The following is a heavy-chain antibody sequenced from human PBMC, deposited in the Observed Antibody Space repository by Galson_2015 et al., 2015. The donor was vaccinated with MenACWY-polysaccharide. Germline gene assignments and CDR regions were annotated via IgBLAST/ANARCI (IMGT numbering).Heavy chain of an antibody. V-gene: IGHV3-23*01. J-gene: IGHJ3*02. Sequence: SLRLSCAASGFTFSSYAMSWVCRAPGKGLEWVSAISGSGGSTYYADSVKGRFTISRDNSKNTLYLQMNSLRAEDTAVYYCAKDLTFGSNAFDIWGQGTMVTVSS. CDR2: ISGSGGST. D-gene: IGHD3-16*01. CDR1: GFTFSSYA. CDR3: AKDLTFGSNAFDI.